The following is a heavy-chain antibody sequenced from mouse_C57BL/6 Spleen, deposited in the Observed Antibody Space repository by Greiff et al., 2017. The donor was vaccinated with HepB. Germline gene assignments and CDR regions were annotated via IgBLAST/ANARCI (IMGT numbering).Heavy chain of an antibody. J-gene: IGHJ1*03. Sequence: VQLQQSGAELVRPGASVKLSCKASGYTFTDYYINWVKQRPGQGLEWIARIYPGSGNTYYNEKFKGKATLTAEKSSSTAYMQLSSLTSEDSAVYFCARKGDSRGYFDVWGTGTTVTVSS. CDR3: ARKGDSRGYFDV. D-gene: IGHD1-1*01. CDR1: GYTFTDYY. V-gene: IGHV1-76*01. CDR2: IYPGSGNT.